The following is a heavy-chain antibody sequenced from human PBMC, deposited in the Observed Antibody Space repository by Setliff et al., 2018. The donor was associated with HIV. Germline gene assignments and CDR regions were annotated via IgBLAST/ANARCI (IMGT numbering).Heavy chain of an antibody. J-gene: IGHJ3*02. CDR2: IHPVDSDT. CDR3: ARHRHTAACTLDAFDI. V-gene: IGHV5-51*01. Sequence: GESLKLSCKGSGYSFTSNWIGWVRQMPGKGLEWMGIIHPVDSDTRYSPSFQGEVTISADKSIRTAYLQWSTLKASDTAIYYCARHRHTAACTLDAFDIWGQGTVVTVSS. D-gene: IGHD6-13*01. CDR1: GYSFTSNW.